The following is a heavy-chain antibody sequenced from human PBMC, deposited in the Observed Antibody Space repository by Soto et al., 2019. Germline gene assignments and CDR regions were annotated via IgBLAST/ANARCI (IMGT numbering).Heavy chain of an antibody. J-gene: IGHJ4*02. Sequence: PSETLSLSYTVAGGSISSYYWSWIRQPPGKGLEWIGYIYYSGSTNYNPSHKSRVTISVDTSKNQFSLKLSSVTAADTAVYYCAREVAGTFDYWGQRTLVTVSS. D-gene: IGHD6-19*01. CDR1: GGSISSYY. CDR2: IYYSGST. CDR3: AREVAGTFDY. V-gene: IGHV4-59*01.